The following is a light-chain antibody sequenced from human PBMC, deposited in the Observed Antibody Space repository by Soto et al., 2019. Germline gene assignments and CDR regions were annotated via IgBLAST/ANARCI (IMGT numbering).Light chain of an antibody. Sequence: IQTAQSSCTLTGSVGARVTITCRARQTISSWLAWYQQKPGKAPNLLIYDASSLEGGVPTRSSGSGAGTEFTLIISSHHSDDFTTYYYQQDDYSRTFGQGTKVDIK. CDR1: QTISSW. J-gene: IGKJ1*01. CDR2: DAS. V-gene: IGKV1-5*01. CDR3: QQDDYSRT.